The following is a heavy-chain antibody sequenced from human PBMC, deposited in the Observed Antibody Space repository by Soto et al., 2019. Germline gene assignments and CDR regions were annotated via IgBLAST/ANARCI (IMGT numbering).Heavy chain of an antibody. V-gene: IGHV6-1*01. CDR2: TYFRSKWFS. D-gene: IGHD3-22*01. J-gene: IGHJ5*02. Sequence: QVQLQQSGPGLVQPSQTLSLTCDISGDSVSSNSAAWTWIRQSPSRGLEWLGRTYFRSKWFSDYAVSVKGRITITSDTSRNHFTLHLNSVTPEDTAVYYCARENDNEKYLPVGWLDHWGQGTLVTVSS. CDR3: ARENDNEKYLPVGWLDH. CDR1: GDSVSSNSAA.